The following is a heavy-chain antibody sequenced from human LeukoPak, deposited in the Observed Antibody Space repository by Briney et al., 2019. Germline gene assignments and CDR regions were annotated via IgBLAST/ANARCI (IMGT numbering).Heavy chain of an antibody. CDR1: GYTFTGYY. CDR3: ARSTLGYPSYYFDY. CDR2: INPNSGGT. V-gene: IGHV1-2*02. Sequence: VASVTVSCKASGYTFTGYYMHWVRQAPGQGLEWMGWINPNSGGTNYAQKFQGRVTMTRDTSISTAYMELSRLRSDDTAVYYCARSTLGYPSYYFDYWGQGTLVTVSS. D-gene: IGHD2-2*01. J-gene: IGHJ4*02.